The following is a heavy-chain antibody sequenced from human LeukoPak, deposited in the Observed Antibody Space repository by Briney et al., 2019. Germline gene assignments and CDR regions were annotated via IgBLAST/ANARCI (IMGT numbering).Heavy chain of an antibody. CDR1: GFTFSSYA. CDR2: ISYDGSNK. D-gene: IGHD2-2*01. CDR3: ARDSVLWSSTSCPDY. J-gene: IGHJ4*02. V-gene: IGHV3-30*04. Sequence: GGSLRLSCAASGFTFSSYAMHWVRQAPGKGLEWVAVISYDGSNKYYADSVKGRFTISRDNSKSTLYLQMNSLRAEDTAVYYCARDSVLWSSTSCPDYWGQGTLVTVSS.